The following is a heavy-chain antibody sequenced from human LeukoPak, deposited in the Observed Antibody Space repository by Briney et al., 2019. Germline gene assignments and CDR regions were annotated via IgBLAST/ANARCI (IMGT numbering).Heavy chain of an antibody. V-gene: IGHV3-13*01. D-gene: IGHD2-15*01. CDR3: AREYCSGGNCAGGYYFDL. J-gene: IGHJ2*01. CDR2: IGVTGDT. CDR1: GFTFSSYG. Sequence: GGSLRLSCAASGFTFSSYGMHWVRQAAGEGVEWVSAIGVTGDTYYADSVEGRFTIYRDIARNSLYLQMNSLRAGDTAVYYCAREYCSGGNCAGGYYFDLWGRGTLVTVSS.